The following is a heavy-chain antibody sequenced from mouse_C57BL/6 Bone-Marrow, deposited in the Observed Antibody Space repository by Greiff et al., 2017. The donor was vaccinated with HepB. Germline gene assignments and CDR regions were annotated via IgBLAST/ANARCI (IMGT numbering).Heavy chain of an antibody. Sequence: VQLQQPGAELVRPGTSVKLSCKASGYTFTSYWMHWVKQRPGQGLEWIGVIDPSDSYTNYNQKFKGKATLTVDTSSSTAYMQLSSLTSEDSAVYYCTRLITTVVATRYFDVWGTGTTVTVSS. CDR3: TRLITTVVATRYFDV. D-gene: IGHD1-1*01. V-gene: IGHV1-59*01. J-gene: IGHJ1*03. CDR2: IDPSDSYT. CDR1: GYTFTSYW.